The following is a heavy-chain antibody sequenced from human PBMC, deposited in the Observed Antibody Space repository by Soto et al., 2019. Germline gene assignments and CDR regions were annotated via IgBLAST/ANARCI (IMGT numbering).Heavy chain of an antibody. D-gene: IGHD3-10*01. Sequence: KPSETLSLTCAVYGGSFSGYYWSWIRQPPGKGLEWIGEINRSGSTNYNPSLKSRVTISVDTSKNQFSLKLSSVTAADTAVYYCARNRRITMVRGGNWFDPWGQGTLVTVSS. CDR3: ARNRRITMVRGGNWFDP. CDR1: GGSFSGYY. CDR2: INRSGST. J-gene: IGHJ5*02. V-gene: IGHV4-34*01.